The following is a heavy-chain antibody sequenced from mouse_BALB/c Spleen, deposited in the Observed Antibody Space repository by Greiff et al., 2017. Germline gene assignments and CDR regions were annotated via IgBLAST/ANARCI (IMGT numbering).Heavy chain of an antibody. J-gene: IGHJ4*01. D-gene: IGHD2-14*01. Sequence: EVMLVESGGGLVQPGGSLRLSCATSGFTFTDYYMSWVRQPPGKEHEWLGFIRNKANGYNTEYSASVKGRFTISSDNAQTILYLLMNTLRAEDSATYYCAREEGTYRDYAMDGWGQGTSVTVSS. CDR3: AREEGTYRDYAMDG. CDR1: GFTFTDYY. V-gene: IGHV7-3*02. CDR2: IRNKANGYNT.